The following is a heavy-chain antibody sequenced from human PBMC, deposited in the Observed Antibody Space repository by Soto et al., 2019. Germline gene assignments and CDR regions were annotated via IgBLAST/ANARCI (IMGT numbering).Heavy chain of an antibody. CDR1: GFTFSNYA. CDR3: AKERLGRGIDY. Sequence: EVLLLDSGGGLVQPGGSLRLSCAASGFTFSNYAMTWVRQAPGKGPEWISTVNNGGGGTYYADSVKGRFTISRDNSKNPLYLQESSLRAEDTAVYYCAKERLGRGIDYWGQGILVTVSS. D-gene: IGHD3-10*01. V-gene: IGHV3-23*01. J-gene: IGHJ4*02. CDR2: VNNGGGGT.